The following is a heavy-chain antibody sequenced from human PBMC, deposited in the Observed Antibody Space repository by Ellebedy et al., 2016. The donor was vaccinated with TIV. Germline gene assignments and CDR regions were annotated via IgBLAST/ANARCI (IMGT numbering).Heavy chain of an antibody. CDR1: GASINSY. Sequence: MPSETLSLTCTVSGASINSYWNWIRQPPGRGLEYIGYVYYSGKTNYSPPLKDRVTTSLDTSKSQFSLNLNSVTAADTAVYYCARKSLSNWSFDLWGRGTLVTVSS. J-gene: IGHJ2*01. CDR3: ARKSLSNWSFDL. CDR2: VYYSGKT. V-gene: IGHV4-59*01.